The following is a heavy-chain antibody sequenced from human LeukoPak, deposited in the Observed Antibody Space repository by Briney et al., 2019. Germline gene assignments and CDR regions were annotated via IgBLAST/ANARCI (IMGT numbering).Heavy chain of an antibody. V-gene: IGHV3-48*01. CDR2: ISSSSSTI. D-gene: IGHD2-2*01. CDR1: GFTFSSYS. CDR3: ARYCSSTSCYSPDAFDI. Sequence: GGSLRLSCAASGFTFSSYSMNWVRQAPGKGLEWVSYISSSSSTIYYAHSVKGRFTISRDNAKNSLYLQMNSLRAEDTAVYYCARYCSSTSCYSPDAFDIWGQGTMVTVSS. J-gene: IGHJ3*02.